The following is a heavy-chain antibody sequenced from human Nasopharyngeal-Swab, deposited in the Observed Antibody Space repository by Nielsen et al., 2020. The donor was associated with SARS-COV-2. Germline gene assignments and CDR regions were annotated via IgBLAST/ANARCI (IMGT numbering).Heavy chain of an antibody. CDR2: IFSNDEK. D-gene: IGHD6-19*01. J-gene: IGHJ5*02. CDR3: ARTWAVAGGFDP. V-gene: IGHV2-26*01. Sequence: WIRQAPGKALEWLAHIFSNDEKSYSTSLKSRLTISKDTSKSQVVLTMTNMDPVDTATYYCARTWAVAGGFDPWGQGTLVTVSS.